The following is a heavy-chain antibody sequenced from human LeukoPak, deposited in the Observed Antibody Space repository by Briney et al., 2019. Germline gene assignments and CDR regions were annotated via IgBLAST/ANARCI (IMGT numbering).Heavy chain of an antibody. Sequence: GESLKISCKGSGYSFSSYWIGWVRQMPGRGLEWMGIIYPGDSDTRYSPSFQGQVTISADKSISTAYLQWSSLKASDTAMYYCARHIVGAASHFDYWGQGTLVTVSS. CDR3: ARHIVGAASHFDY. J-gene: IGHJ4*02. CDR1: GYSFSSYW. CDR2: IYPGDSDT. V-gene: IGHV5-51*01. D-gene: IGHD1-26*01.